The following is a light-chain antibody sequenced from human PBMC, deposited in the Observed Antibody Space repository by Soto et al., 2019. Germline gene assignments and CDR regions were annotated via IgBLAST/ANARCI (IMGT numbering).Light chain of an antibody. CDR3: AAWDDSLNGPV. Sequence: QSVLTQPPSVPEAPRQRVTISCSGSSSNIGNNAVNWYQQLPGKAPKLLIYYDDLLPSGVSDRFSGSQSGTSASLAISGLQSEDEADYYCAAWDDSLNGPVFGGGTKLTVL. J-gene: IGLJ3*02. V-gene: IGLV1-36*01. CDR2: YDD. CDR1: SSNIGNNA.